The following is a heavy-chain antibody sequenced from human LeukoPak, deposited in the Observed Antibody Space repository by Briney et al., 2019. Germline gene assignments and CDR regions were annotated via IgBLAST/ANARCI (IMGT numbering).Heavy chain of an antibody. CDR2: INHSGST. V-gene: IGHV4-34*01. CDR3: ARFESGGGPDY. CDR1: GGSFSGYY. D-gene: IGHD3-10*01. J-gene: IGHJ4*02. Sequence: SETLSLTCAVYGGSFSGYYWSWIRQPPGKGLEWIGEINHSGSTNYNPSLKSRVTISVDTSKNQFSLKLSSVTAADTAVYYCARFESGGGPDYWGQGTLVTVSS.